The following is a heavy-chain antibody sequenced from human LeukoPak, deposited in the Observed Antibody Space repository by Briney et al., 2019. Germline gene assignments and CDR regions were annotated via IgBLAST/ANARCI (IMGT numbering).Heavy chain of an antibody. CDR2: ISGSGGST. V-gene: IGHV3-23*01. CDR1: GFTFSSYA. J-gene: IGHJ6*02. D-gene: IGHD3-22*01. Sequence: GGSLRLSCAASGFTFSSYAMSWVRQAPGKGLEWVSAISGSGGSTYYADSVKGRFTISRDNSENTLYLQMNSLRAEDTAVYYCAKDYRHYYDSSGYYYYYYYGMDVWGQGTTVTVSS. CDR3: AKDYRHYYDSSGYYYYYYYGMDV.